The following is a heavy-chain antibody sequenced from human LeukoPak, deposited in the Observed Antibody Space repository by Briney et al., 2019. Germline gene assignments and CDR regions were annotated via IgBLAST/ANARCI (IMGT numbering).Heavy chain of an antibody. CDR1: GFTFSTYW. D-gene: IGHD5-18*01. CDR3: ARNPPAYSTGRDYYYSYGMDV. Sequence: GGSLRLSCAASGFTFSTYWMHWVRQAPGKGLVWVSRINSDGGSTTYADSVKGRFTISRDNAKNILYLQMNSLRAEDTAVYYCARNPPAYSTGRDYYYSYGMDVWGHGTLVTVSS. V-gene: IGHV3-74*01. J-gene: IGHJ6*02. CDR2: INSDGGST.